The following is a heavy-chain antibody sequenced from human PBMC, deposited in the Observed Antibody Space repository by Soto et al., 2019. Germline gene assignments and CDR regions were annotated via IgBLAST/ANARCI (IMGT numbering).Heavy chain of an antibody. J-gene: IGHJ4*02. Sequence: GGSLRLSCAASGFTFSSYAMSWVRQAPGKGLEWVSRISGSGGSTYYADSVKGRFTISRDNSKNTLYLQMSSLRAEDTAVYYCAKGPHSSSWYDYWGQGTLVTVSS. D-gene: IGHD6-13*01. V-gene: IGHV3-23*01. CDR3: AKGPHSSSWYDY. CDR1: GFTFSSYA. CDR2: ISGSGGST.